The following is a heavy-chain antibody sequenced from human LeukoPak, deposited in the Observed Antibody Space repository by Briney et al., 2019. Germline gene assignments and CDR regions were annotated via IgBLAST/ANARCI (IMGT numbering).Heavy chain of an antibody. J-gene: IGHJ6*03. V-gene: IGHV3-30*04. CDR2: ISYDGRNK. Sequence: GGSLRLSCAASGFTFSSFAMHWVRQAPGKGLEWVAVISYDGRNKYYADSVKGRFTISRDNSKNTLYLQMNSLTAEDTAVYYCARDSDIVVVPAYYMDVWGKGTTVTVSS. D-gene: IGHD2-2*01. CDR3: ARDSDIVVVPAYYMDV. CDR1: GFTFSSFA.